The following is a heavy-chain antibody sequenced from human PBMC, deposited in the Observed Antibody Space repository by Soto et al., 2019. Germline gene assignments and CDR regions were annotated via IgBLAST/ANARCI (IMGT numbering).Heavy chain of an antibody. D-gene: IGHD1-26*01. J-gene: IGHJ3*02. CDR3: AAPGISGSYYEAFDI. CDR2: IVVGSGNT. Sequence: ASVKVSCKASGFTFTSSAMQWVRQARGQRLEWIGWIVVGSGNTNYAQKFQERVTITRDMSTSTAYMELSSLRSEDTAVYYCAAPGISGSYYEAFDIWGQGTMVTVSS. V-gene: IGHV1-58*02. CDR1: GFTFTSSA.